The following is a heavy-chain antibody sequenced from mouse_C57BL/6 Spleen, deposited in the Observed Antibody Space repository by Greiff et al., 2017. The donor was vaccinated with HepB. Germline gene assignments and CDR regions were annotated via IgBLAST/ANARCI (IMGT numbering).Heavy chain of an antibody. D-gene: IGHD1-1*01. CDR2: IDPSDSYT. CDR3: ARLDYYGSSFYYFDY. Sequence: QVQLQQPGAELVKPGASVKLSCKASGYTFTSYWMQWVKQRPGQGLEWIGEIDPSDSYTNYNQKFKGKATLTVDTSSSTAYMQLSSLTSEDSAVYYCARLDYYGSSFYYFDYWGQGTTLTVSS. CDR1: GYTFTSYW. J-gene: IGHJ2*01. V-gene: IGHV1-50*01.